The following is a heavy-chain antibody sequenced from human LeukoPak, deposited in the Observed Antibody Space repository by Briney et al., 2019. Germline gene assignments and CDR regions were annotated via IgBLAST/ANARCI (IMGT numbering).Heavy chain of an antibody. CDR3: ARLGIAAAGKVSSFDY. CDR1: GFTVSSNY. J-gene: IGHJ4*02. Sequence: GGSLRLSCAASGFTVSSNYMSWVRPAPGKGLEWVSVIYSGGSTYYADSVKGRFTISRDNSKNTLYLQMNSLRAEDTAVYYCARLGIAAAGKVSSFDYWGQGTLVTVSS. D-gene: IGHD6-13*01. CDR2: IYSGGST. V-gene: IGHV3-53*01.